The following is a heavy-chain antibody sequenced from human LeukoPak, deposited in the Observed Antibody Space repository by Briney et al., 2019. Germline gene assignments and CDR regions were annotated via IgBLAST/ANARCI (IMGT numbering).Heavy chain of an antibody. J-gene: IGHJ4*02. CDR2: IAYDGSRA. CDR1: GFTFGGYG. CDR3: TRYNNDHFDY. V-gene: IGHV3-33*01. D-gene: IGHD1-14*01. Sequence: HPGGSLRLSCAGSGFTFGGYGMPWFRQTPGKGLEWVAVIAYDGSRAFYADSVKGRFTISRDNSKNTMSVQMDDLRAEDTAVYYCTRYNNDHFDYWGQGTLVTVSS.